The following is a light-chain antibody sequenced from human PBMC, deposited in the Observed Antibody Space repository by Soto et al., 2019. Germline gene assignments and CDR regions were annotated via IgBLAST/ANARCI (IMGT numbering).Light chain of an antibody. CDR2: EVS. CDR3: NSYAGSNNWV. V-gene: IGLV2-8*01. J-gene: IGLJ3*02. CDR1: SSDVGGYNY. Sequence: QSALTQPPSASGSPGQSFTISCPGTSSDVGGYNYVSWYQQHPGKAPKLMIYEVSKRPSGVPDRFAGSKSGNTASLTVSVLQAEDEADYYCNSYAGSNNWVFGGGTKLTVL.